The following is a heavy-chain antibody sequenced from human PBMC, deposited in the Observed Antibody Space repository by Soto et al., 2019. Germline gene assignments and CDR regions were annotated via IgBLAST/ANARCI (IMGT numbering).Heavy chain of an antibody. J-gene: IGHJ4*02. CDR1: GFTFSSYG. CDR3: AIDAGNTGGFPFFGF. CDR2: ISNDGGKT. V-gene: IGHV3-30*03. D-gene: IGHD7-27*01. Sequence: GGSLRLSCAGSGFTFSSYGMHWVRQAPGKGREWVALISNDGGKTQYAESVEGRFTVSSDSSRDTLYLQLNSLRPDATAVYFCAIDAGNTGGFPFFGFWGQGRLVTVSS.